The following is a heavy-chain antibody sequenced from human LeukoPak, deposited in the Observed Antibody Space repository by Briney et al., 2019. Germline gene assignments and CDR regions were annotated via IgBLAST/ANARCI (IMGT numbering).Heavy chain of an antibody. J-gene: IGHJ4*02. Sequence: GGSLRLSCAASGFTFSNYSMNWVRQAPGKGLEWVSSISSSSSYIYYADSVKGRFTISRDNAKNSLYLQMNSLRAEDTALYYCAKDIFTMVRGVVDYWGQGTLVTVSS. CDR3: AKDIFTMVRGVVDY. D-gene: IGHD3-10*01. CDR2: ISSSSSYI. V-gene: IGHV3-21*04. CDR1: GFTFSNYS.